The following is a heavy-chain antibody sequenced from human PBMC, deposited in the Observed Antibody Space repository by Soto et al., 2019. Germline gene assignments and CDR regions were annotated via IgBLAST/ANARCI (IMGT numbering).Heavy chain of an antibody. V-gene: IGHV4-30-2*05. CDR2: IYHSGST. CDR3: ARHIVLVPAANYNWFDP. CDR1: GGSISSGGYS. D-gene: IGHD2-2*01. Sequence: SETLSLTCAVSGGSISSGGYSCSWIRQPPGKGLEWIGYIYHSGSTYYNPSLKSRVTISVDTSKNQFSLKLSSVTAADTAVYYCARHIVLVPAANYNWFDPWGQGTLVTVSS. J-gene: IGHJ5*02.